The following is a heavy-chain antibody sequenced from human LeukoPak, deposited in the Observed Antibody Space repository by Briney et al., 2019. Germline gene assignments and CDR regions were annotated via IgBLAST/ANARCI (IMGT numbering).Heavy chain of an antibody. Sequence: SETLSLTCNVSGDSIRGFYWAWLRQPPGKGLKWIGYFDNSGGSNYNPALESRVIISVDTSKNQFSLKLRSLTAADTAVYYCARWNYDIWTGHRYFDYWGQGTLVIVSS. D-gene: IGHD3/OR15-3a*01. CDR1: GDSIRGFY. V-gene: IGHV4-59*01. J-gene: IGHJ4*02. CDR3: ARWNYDIWTGHRYFDY. CDR2: FDNSGGS.